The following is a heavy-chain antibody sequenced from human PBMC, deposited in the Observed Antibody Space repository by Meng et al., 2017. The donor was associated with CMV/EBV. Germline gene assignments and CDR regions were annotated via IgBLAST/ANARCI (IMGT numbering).Heavy chain of an antibody. V-gene: IGHV2-5*02. CDR2: IYWDDHK. CDR1: GFSLSTCGVG. D-gene: IGHD6-13*01. Sequence: QLTSKESGPTLVHPTLSLTLTFSFSGFSLSTCGVGVGWIRQPPGKALEWLALIYWDDHKRYRPSLKSRLTITKDTYKNQVVLTMTNMDPVDTATYYCARIAAAGRFDYWGQGTLVTVSS. J-gene: IGHJ4*02. CDR3: ARIAAAGRFDY.